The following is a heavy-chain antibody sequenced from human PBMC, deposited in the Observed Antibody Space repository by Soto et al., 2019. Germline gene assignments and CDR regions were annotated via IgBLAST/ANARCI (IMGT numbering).Heavy chain of an antibody. D-gene: IGHD5-18*01. V-gene: IGHV2-5*02. CDR1: GFSLSNSGLG. Sequence: QITLKESGPTLVKPTQTLTLTGTFSGFSLSNSGLGVRWIRRPPGKALEWLALIYWDDDKRYTPSLKSRLTITEDTSKHQVVLTMTNMDPVDTATYYCAPRRYSYGSGGNWFDPWGQGTLVTVSS. CDR3: APRRYSYGSGGNWFDP. CDR2: IYWDDDK. J-gene: IGHJ5*02.